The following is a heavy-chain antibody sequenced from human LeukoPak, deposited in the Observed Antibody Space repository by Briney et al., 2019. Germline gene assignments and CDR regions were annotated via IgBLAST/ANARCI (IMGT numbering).Heavy chain of an antibody. CDR2: IYRDGNT. CDR1: GGSISSGNW. CDR3: GRNGAYCIDY. Sequence: SGTLSLTCVVSGGSISSGNWWSWVRQSPEKGLEWIGEIYRDGNTNYNPSLKSRATISVDTSNNQFSLKLTSVTAADTAMYYCGRNGAYCIDYWGRGTLVTVSS. V-gene: IGHV4-4*02. D-gene: IGHD2-8*01. J-gene: IGHJ4*02.